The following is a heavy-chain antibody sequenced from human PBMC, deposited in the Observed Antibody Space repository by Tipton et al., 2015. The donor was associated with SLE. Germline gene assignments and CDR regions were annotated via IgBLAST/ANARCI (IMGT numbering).Heavy chain of an antibody. Sequence: QLVQSGAEVKKPGESLKISCKASGFTFTTFWIGWVRQMPGKGLEWMGIIYPGDSDTIYSPSFQGQVTISADNSITTAFLQWNSTKASDTAMYYCARITSNGYYYGAFDIWGQGTVVTVSS. J-gene: IGHJ3*02. V-gene: IGHV5-51*03. CDR2: IYPGDSDT. CDR1: GFTFTTFW. CDR3: ARITSNGYYYGAFDI. D-gene: IGHD3-22*01.